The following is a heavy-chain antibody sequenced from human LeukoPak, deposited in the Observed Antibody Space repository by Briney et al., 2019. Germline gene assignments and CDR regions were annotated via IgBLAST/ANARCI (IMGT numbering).Heavy chain of an antibody. D-gene: IGHD6-6*01. CDR3: ARWRIAARRAFDI. V-gene: IGHV1-2*06. Sequence: ASVRVSCKASGYTFTAYYMHWVRQAPGQGLEWMGRINPNIGGTNYAQKFQGRVTVTRDTSINTAYMELSGLTSDDTAVYYCARWRIAARRAFDIWGQGTMVTVSS. J-gene: IGHJ3*02. CDR2: INPNIGGT. CDR1: GYTFTAYY.